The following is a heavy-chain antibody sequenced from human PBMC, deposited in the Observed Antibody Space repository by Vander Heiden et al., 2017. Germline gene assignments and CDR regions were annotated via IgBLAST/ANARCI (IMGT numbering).Heavy chain of an antibody. CDR3: ARHSFGNSWPFDS. J-gene: IGHJ4*02. CDR2: VNGDGSST. CDR1: GSPFSRDW. D-gene: IGHD6-13*01. V-gene: IGHV3-74*01. Sequence: EVQLVESGGGLVQPGGSLRLSCGASGSPFSRDWMHWVRQVPGKGLVWVSHVNGDGSSTNYADSVKGRFTISRDNAKNTLYLQMNSLSAEDTAVYHCARHSFGNSWPFDSWGQGTLVTVSS.